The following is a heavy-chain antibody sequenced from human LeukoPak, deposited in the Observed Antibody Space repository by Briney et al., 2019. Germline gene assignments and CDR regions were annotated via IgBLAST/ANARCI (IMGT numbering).Heavy chain of an antibody. J-gene: IGHJ4*02. CDR3: ASNGKDYYDSSGLFDY. Sequence: SETLSLTCAVYGGSFSGYYWSWIRQPAGKGLEWIGRIYASGSTSYNPSLKSRVTISVDTSKNQFSLKLSSVTAADTAVYYCASNGKDYYDSSGLFDYWGQGTLVTVSS. D-gene: IGHD3-22*01. CDR2: IYASGST. V-gene: IGHV4-59*10. CDR1: GGSFSGYY.